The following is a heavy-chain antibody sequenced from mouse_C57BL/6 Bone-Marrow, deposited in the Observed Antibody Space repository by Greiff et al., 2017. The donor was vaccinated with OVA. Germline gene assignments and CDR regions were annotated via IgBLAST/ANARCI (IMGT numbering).Heavy chain of an antibody. Sequence: QVQLQQSGAELVKPGASVKISCKASGYTFTDYYINWVKQRPGQGLEWIGKIGPGSGSTYYNEKFKGKATLTADKSSSTAYMQLSSLTSEDSAVYFCASSHYYGSSWGFAYWGQGTLVTVSA. CDR1: GYTFTDYY. CDR2: IGPGSGST. V-gene: IGHV1-77*01. CDR3: ASSHYYGSSWGFAY. J-gene: IGHJ3*01. D-gene: IGHD1-1*01.